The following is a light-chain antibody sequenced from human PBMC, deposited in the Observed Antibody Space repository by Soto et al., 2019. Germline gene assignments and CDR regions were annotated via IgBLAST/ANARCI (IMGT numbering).Light chain of an antibody. CDR1: QSVISNF. V-gene: IGKV3-20*01. J-gene: IGKJ2*01. CDR3: LQNGSSPYT. Sequence: ENVLTQSPGTLSLSPGERAILSCRASQSVISNFLAWYQQKPGQAPRLLIYGASSRATGIPDRFSGRWSGKDFTLTISRLEPEDFAVYYRLQNGSSPYTFGQGAKLEIK. CDR2: GAS.